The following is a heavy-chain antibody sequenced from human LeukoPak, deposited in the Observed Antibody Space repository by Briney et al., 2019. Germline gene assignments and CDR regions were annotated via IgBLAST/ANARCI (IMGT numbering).Heavy chain of an antibody. J-gene: IGHJ4*02. CDR2: IWYDRSNK. CDR1: GFTFSSYG. CDR3: AKAYSYGYDY. D-gene: IGHD5-18*01. Sequence: PGGSLRLSCVASGFTFSSYGMHWVRQAPGKGLEWVAFIWYDRSNKYYADSVKGRFTISRDNSKNTLSLQMSSLRPDDTAVYYCAKAYSYGYDYWGQGTLVTVSS. V-gene: IGHV3-30*02.